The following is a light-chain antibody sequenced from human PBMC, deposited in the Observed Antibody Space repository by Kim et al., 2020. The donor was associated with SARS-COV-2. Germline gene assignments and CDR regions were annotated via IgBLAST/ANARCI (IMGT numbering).Light chain of an antibody. CDR3: GRGDSNLGVYV. Sequence: GQKCTISCSGRPTNVDYNYGYWYQQRREKAPNLLIFDNGERPAGIPYRFWGPKWGTPAPLGSTGRRRGEEADYYCGRGDSNLGVYVFGAGTKVTAL. V-gene: IGLV1-51*01. CDR1: PTNVDYNY. CDR2: DNG. J-gene: IGLJ1*01.